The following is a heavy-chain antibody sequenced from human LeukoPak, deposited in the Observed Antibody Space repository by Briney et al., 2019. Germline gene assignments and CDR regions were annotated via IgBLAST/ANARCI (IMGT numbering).Heavy chain of an antibody. Sequence: PETLSLTCAVSGDSISRSTYYWAWIRQPPGKGLEWLGSVYYGRSPSFNPSLESPAPISVATSKNHFYLKMSSVTAADTAVYYCARSSGTGTFSYWGQGTLVTVSS. CDR3: ARSSGTGTFSY. CDR1: GDSISRSTYY. J-gene: IGHJ4*02. V-gene: IGHV4-39*02. D-gene: IGHD6-25*01. CDR2: VYYGRSP.